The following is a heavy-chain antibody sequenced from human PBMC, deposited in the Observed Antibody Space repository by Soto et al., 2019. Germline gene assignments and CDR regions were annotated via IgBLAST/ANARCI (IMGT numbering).Heavy chain of an antibody. Sequence: QVQLVQSGAEVKKPGASVKVSCKASGYTFTSYGISWVRQAPGQGLEWMGWISAYNGNTNYAQKLQGTGTMTTDTSTSTAYMELRSLRSDDTAVYYCAGDSGYGDYEAFVDVWGQGTTVTVSS. CDR1: GYTFTSYG. CDR2: ISAYNGNT. J-gene: IGHJ6*02. D-gene: IGHD4-17*01. V-gene: IGHV1-18*01. CDR3: AGDSGYGDYEAFVDV.